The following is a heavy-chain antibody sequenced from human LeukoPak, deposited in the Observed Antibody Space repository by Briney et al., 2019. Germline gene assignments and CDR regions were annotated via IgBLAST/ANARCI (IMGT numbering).Heavy chain of an antibody. V-gene: IGHV4-38-2*02. CDR2: IYHSGST. Sequence: SETLSLTCTVSGYSISSGYYWGWIWQPPGKGLEWIGNIYHSGSTYYNPSLKSRVTISVDTSKNQFSLKLSSVTAADTAVYYCGRPLSYYSDSSGDDAFDIWGQGTMVTVSS. D-gene: IGHD3-22*01. J-gene: IGHJ3*02. CDR3: GRPLSYYSDSSGDDAFDI. CDR1: GYSISSGYY.